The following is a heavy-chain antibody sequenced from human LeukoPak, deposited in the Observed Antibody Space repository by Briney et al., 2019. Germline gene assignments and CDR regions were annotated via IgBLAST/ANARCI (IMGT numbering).Heavy chain of an antibody. J-gene: IGHJ5*02. CDR3: ARDNSVGDVAWWFDP. Sequence: GASVKVSCKASGYTFTSYGISWVRQAPGQGLEWMGWISAYNGNTNYAQKFQSRVTMTEDTSTDTAYMELSSLRSEDTAVYYCARDNSVGDVAWWFDPWGQGTLVTVSS. D-gene: IGHD1-26*01. V-gene: IGHV1-18*01. CDR1: GYTFTSYG. CDR2: ISAYNGNT.